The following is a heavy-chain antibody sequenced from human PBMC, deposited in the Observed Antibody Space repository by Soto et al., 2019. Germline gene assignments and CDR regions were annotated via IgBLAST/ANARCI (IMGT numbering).Heavy chain of an antibody. CDR2: ISYDGSNK. J-gene: IGHJ6*02. Sequence: PGGSLRLSCAASGFTFSSYAMHWVRQAPGKGLEWVAVISYDGSNKYYADSVEGRFTISRDNSKNTLYLQMNSLRAEDTAVYYCARDRYYYYYGMDVWGQGTTVT. V-gene: IGHV3-30-3*01. CDR1: GFTFSSYA. CDR3: ARDRYYYYYGMDV.